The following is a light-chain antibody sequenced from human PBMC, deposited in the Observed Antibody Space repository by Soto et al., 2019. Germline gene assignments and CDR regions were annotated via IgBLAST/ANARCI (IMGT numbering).Light chain of an antibody. CDR3: MQALQTPVT. CDR1: QSLLHSNGYNY. Sequence: DIVMTQSPLSLPVTPGEPASISCRSSQSLLHSNGYNYLDWYQQNPGQSPQLLIYLGSNRSTGVPYRFSGSGSGTDFTLKISRVEAEDVGIYYCMQALQTPVTFGQGTKVELK. V-gene: IGKV2-28*01. J-gene: IGKJ1*01. CDR2: LGS.